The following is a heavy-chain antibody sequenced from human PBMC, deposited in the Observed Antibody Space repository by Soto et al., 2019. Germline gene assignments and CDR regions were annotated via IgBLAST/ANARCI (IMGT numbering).Heavy chain of an antibody. CDR2: VRSKPYGGTT. V-gene: IGHV3-49*03. J-gene: IGHJ4*02. CDR3: SRAKVDSSGWNYYFDY. D-gene: IGHD6-19*01. CDR1: GFTFGDYA. Sequence: GGSLRLSCTASGFTFGDYAMSWIRQPPGKGLEWLGFVRSKPYGGTTQYSASVNGRFTISRDDSRRIAYLQMNSLKTGDTSVYFCSRAKVDSSGWNYYFDYWGRGTLVTVAS.